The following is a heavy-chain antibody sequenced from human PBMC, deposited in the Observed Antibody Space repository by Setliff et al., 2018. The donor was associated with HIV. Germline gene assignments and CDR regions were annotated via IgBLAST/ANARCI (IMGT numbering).Heavy chain of an antibody. CDR2: IIPILGIA. J-gene: IGHJ4*02. Sequence: VKVSCKASGGTFSSYAISWVRQAPGQGLEWMGGIIPILGIANYAQKFQGRVTITADESTSTAYMELSSLRSEDTAVYYCASLGYYYDSSGYYWGQGTMVTVSS. CDR3: ASLGYYYDSSGYY. CDR1: GGTFSSYA. V-gene: IGHV1-69*10. D-gene: IGHD3-22*01.